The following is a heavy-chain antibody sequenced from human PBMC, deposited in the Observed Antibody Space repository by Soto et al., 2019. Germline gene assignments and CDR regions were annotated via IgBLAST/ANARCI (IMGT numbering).Heavy chain of an antibody. D-gene: IGHD3-10*01. CDR2: ISSYNGNT. V-gene: IGHV1-18*01. J-gene: IGHJ4*02. Sequence: QVQLVQSGAEVKKPGASVKVSCKTSGYDFTRYGTTWVRQAPGQGLEWMAWISSYNGNTIYAQKLQGRATMTLDTFTSNTYQELENLGSDDTGVVFWAEGSLDLYSYGLFLDFDYWGQGTLVTVSS. CDR3: AEGSLDLYSYGLFLDFDY. CDR1: GYDFTRYG.